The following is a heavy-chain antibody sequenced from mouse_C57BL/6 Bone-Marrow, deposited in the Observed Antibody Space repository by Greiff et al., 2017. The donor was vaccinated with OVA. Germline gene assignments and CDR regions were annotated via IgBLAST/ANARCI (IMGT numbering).Heavy chain of an antibody. CDR1: GYTFTTYP. Sequence: QVQLQQSGAELVKPGASVTMSCKASGYTFTTYPIEWMKQTHGKSLEWIGNFHPYNDDTKYNEKFKGKATLTVEKSSITVYLELSLLTSYDSAVYDCAKGRRYYYAMDDWGQGTSVTVSS. CDR2: FHPYNDDT. CDR3: AKGRRYYYAMDD. V-gene: IGHV1-47*01. J-gene: IGHJ4*01. D-gene: IGHD3-3*01.